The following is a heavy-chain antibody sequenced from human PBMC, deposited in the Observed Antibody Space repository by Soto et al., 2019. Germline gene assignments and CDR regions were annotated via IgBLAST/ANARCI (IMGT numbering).Heavy chain of an antibody. J-gene: IGHJ4*02. CDR1: GGSISSSSYY. CDR3: ARATYYDSSGYGPIDY. D-gene: IGHD3-22*01. V-gene: IGHV4-61*05. Sequence: PSETLSLTCTVSGGSISSSSYYWGWIRQPPGKGLEWIGYIYYSGSTNYNPSLKSRVTISVDTSKNQFSLKLSSVTAADTAVYYCARATYYDSSGYGPIDYWGQGTLVTVSS. CDR2: IYYSGST.